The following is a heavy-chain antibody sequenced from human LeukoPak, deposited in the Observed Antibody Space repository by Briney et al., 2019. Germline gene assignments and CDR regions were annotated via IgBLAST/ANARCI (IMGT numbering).Heavy chain of an antibody. D-gene: IGHD6-19*01. Sequence: SETLSLTCTVSGGSISSSSYYWGWIRQPPGKGLEWIGSIYYSGSTYYNPSLKSRVTISVDTSKNQFSLKLSSVTAADTAVYYCARRVMGIAVAGTIDYWGQGTLVTASS. V-gene: IGHV4-39*01. CDR2: IYYSGST. CDR1: GGSISSSSYY. CDR3: ARRVMGIAVAGTIDY. J-gene: IGHJ4*02.